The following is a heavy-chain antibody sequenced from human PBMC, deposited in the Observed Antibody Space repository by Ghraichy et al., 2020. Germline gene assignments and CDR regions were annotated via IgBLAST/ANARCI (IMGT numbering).Heavy chain of an antibody. CDR2: IYYSGST. D-gene: IGHD3-22*01. Sequence: SETLSLTCTVSGGSISSSSYYWGWIRQPPGKGLEWIGSIYYSGSTYYNPSLKSRVTISVDTSKNQFSLKLSSVTAADTAVYYCARHLTSSGYYGNAFDIWGQGTMVTVSS. CDR3: ARHLTSSGYYGNAFDI. CDR1: GGSISSSSYY. V-gene: IGHV4-39*01. J-gene: IGHJ3*02.